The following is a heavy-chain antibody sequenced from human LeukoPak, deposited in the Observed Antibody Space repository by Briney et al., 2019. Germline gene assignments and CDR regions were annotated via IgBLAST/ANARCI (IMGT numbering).Heavy chain of an antibody. D-gene: IGHD6-19*01. V-gene: IGHV4-59*08. CDR2: IYYSGST. Sequence: SETLSLTCTVSGGSISSYYWSWIRQPPGKGLEWIGYIYYSGSTNYNPSLKSRVTISVDTSKNQFSLKLSSVTAADTAVYYCARGLTGIAVAGTSDWGQGTLVTVSS. J-gene: IGHJ4*02. CDR1: GGSISSYY. CDR3: ARGLTGIAVAGTSD.